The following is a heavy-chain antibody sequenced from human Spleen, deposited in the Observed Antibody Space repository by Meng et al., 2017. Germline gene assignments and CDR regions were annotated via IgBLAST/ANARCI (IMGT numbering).Heavy chain of an antibody. D-gene: IGHD3-10*01. CDR1: GGTFSSYA. Sequence: QVQLVQSGAEVKKPGSSVKVSCKASGGTFSSYAISWVRQAPGQGLEWMGGIIPILDIANYAQKFQGRVTVSADRPTATAYMELRSLRSDDTAVYYCARGTPGRSYSDYWGQGTLVTVSS. CDR2: IIPILDIA. CDR3: ARGTPGRSYSDY. V-gene: IGHV1-69*10. J-gene: IGHJ4*02.